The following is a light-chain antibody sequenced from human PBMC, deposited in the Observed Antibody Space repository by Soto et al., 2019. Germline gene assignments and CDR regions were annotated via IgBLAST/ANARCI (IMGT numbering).Light chain of an antibody. Sequence: EIGVTQSPATLSVSPGERATLSCRASQSVSSSFLAWYQQKPGQAPRLLIYGASTRATDMPGTFSGRGSGTEFTLTISSLRPEDFAVYYCQQYRSWPRTLGQGTKV. J-gene: IGKJ1*01. V-gene: IGKV3-15*01. CDR1: QSVSSS. CDR3: QQYRSWPRT. CDR2: GAS.